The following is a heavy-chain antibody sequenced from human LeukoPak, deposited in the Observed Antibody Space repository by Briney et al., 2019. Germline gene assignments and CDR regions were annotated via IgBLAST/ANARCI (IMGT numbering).Heavy chain of an antibody. D-gene: IGHD1-26*01. CDR3: VKDLGRYRNNCFDY. V-gene: IGHV3-23*01. Sequence: GGSLILSCAASGFTFSSYAMSWVRQAPEKGLEWVSTISGSGGGTYYADSVKGRFTISRDDSKNTLYLQMNSLRAEDTAVYYCVKDLGRYRNNCFDYWGQGTLVTVSS. CDR2: ISGSGGGT. J-gene: IGHJ4*02. CDR1: GFTFSSYA.